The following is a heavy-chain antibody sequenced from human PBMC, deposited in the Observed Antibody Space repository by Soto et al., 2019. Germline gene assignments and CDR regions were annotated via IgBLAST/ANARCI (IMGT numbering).Heavy chain of an antibody. J-gene: IGHJ5*02. V-gene: IGHV3-53*01. D-gene: IGHD2-21*02. CDR3: ATGLTLPVRPSFDT. CDR2: IFSGDNT. CDR1: GFTVSGNY. Sequence: EVQLVESGGGLIQPGGSLRLSCAASGFTVSGNYITWVRQAPGKGLEWVSVIFSGDNTYYSESVKGRFTISRDNSKNPVYLQMNRLRGDDTAVYFCATGLTLPVRPSFDTWGQGTLLTVSS.